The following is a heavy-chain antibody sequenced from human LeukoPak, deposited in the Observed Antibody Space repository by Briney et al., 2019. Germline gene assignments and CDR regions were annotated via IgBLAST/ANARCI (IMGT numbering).Heavy chain of an antibody. J-gene: IGHJ4*02. CDR2: IKQDGNEK. Sequence: GGSLRLSCAASGFSFSSYWMSRVRQAPGKGLEWVANIKQDGNEKYYVDSVKGRFTISRDNAKNSLYLQMNSLRAEDTAVYYCARVSSNWYLSSFDYWGQGTLVTVSS. D-gene: IGHD6-13*01. CDR1: GFSFSSYW. V-gene: IGHV3-7*03. CDR3: ARVSSNWYLSSFDY.